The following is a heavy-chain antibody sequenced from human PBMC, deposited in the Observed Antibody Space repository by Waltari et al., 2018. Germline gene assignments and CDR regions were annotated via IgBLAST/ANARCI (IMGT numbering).Heavy chain of an antibody. CDR2: IYYSGST. CDR1: GGSISSYY. V-gene: IGHV4-59*01. J-gene: IGHJ3*02. D-gene: IGHD6-6*01. CDR3: ASPRIAARPGEAFDI. Sequence: QVQLQESGPGLVKPSETLSLTCTVSGGSISSYYWSWIPQPPGKGLEWIGYIYYSGSTNYNPSLKSRVTISVDTSKNQFSLKLSSVTAADTAVYYCASPRIAARPGEAFDIWGQGTMVTVSS.